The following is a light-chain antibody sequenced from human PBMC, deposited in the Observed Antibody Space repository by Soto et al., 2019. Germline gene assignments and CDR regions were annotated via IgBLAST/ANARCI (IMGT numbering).Light chain of an antibody. V-gene: IGKV1-39*01. CDR3: QESDSTSYT. J-gene: IGKJ2*01. CDR2: AAS. CDR1: QSISSY. Sequence: DIQMTQSPSSLSASVGDRVTITCRASQSISSYLNWYQQKPGKAPKLLIYAASSLQSGVPSRLSGSGSGTDFTLTISSLQPEDFATYYCQESDSTSYTFGQGTKLEIK.